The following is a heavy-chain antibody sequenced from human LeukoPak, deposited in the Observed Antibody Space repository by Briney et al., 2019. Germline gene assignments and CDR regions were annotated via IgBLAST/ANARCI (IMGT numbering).Heavy chain of an antibody. D-gene: IGHD6-19*01. Sequence: SETLSLTCTVSGGSISSSSYYWGWIRQPPGKGLEWIGSIYYSGSTYYNPSLKSRVTISVDTSKNQFSLKLSSVTAADTAVYYCARDKEVYSSGWYNVFDYWGQGTLVTVSS. CDR3: ARDKEVYSSGWYNVFDY. V-gene: IGHV4-39*07. J-gene: IGHJ4*02. CDR2: IYYSGST. CDR1: GGSISSSSYY.